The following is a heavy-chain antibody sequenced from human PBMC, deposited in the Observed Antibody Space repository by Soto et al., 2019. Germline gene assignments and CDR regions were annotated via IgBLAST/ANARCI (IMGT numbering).Heavy chain of an antibody. CDR2: INHSGST. CDR3: ARDRMSGYDPYFDY. D-gene: IGHD5-12*01. V-gene: IGHV4-34*01. J-gene: IGHJ4*02. CDR1: GGSFSGYY. Sequence: QVQLQQWGAGLLKPSETLSLTCAVYGGSFSGYYWSWIRQPPGKGLEWIGEINHSGSTNYNPSLKSRVTISVDTSNNQFSLNLNSVTAADTAVYYCARDRMSGYDPYFDYWGQGTLVTVSS.